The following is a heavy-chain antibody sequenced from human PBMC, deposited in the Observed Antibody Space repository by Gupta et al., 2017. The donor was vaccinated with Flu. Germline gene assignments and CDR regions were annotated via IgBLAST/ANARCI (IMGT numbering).Heavy chain of an antibody. D-gene: IGHD2-2*03. CDR2: IIPIFGTA. J-gene: IGHJ6*02. V-gene: IGHV1-69*06. CDR1: GGTFSSYA. CDR3: ARFGYCSSTSCYAGRGDYYYYGMDV. Sequence: QVQLVQSGAEVKKPGSSVKVSCKASGGTFSSYAISWVRQAPGQGLEWMGGIIPIFGTANYAQKFQGRVTITADKSTSTAYMELSSLRSEDTAVYYCARFGYCSSTSCYAGRGDYYYYGMDVWGQGTTVTVSS.